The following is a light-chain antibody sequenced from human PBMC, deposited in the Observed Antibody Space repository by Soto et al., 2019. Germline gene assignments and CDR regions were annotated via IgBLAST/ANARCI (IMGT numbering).Light chain of an antibody. CDR1: QSLSSTY. CDR3: QQYGSLS. V-gene: IGKV3-20*01. Sequence: EIVLTQSPGTLSLSPGERATPSCRASQSLSSTYLAWYQQKPGQAPRLLIYGTSSRATGIPDRFSGSGSGTDFTLTISRLEPEDFAVYYCQQYGSLSFGGGTKVDIK. J-gene: IGKJ4*01. CDR2: GTS.